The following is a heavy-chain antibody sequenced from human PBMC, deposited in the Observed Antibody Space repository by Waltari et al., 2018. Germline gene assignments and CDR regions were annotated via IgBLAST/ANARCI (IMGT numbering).Heavy chain of an antibody. CDR1: GVTFSDTW. CDR3: ATAGNYRFDF. V-gene: IGHV3-74*01. Sequence: EVQLVESGGGLVQPGGSLRLSCAVSGVTFSDTWIHWVRQTPGKGLMWVSLIKPDGRTTNYADSVTGRFTISRDNANNMVYRQMHSLGAEDTAVYYCATAGNYRFDFWGQGTLVTVSP. J-gene: IGHJ4*02. CDR2: IKPDGRTT. D-gene: IGHD1-26*01.